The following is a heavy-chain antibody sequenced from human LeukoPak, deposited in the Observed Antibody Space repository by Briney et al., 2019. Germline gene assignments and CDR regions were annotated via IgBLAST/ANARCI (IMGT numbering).Heavy chain of an antibody. CDR2: ISSSGSYI. CDR3: ARDGSYFAFDI. Sequence: GGSLRLSCAASGFTLSNSRMNWVRQAPGKGLEWVSSISSSGSYIYYADSVKGRFTISRDNAKNSLYLQMNSLRAEDTAVYYCARDGSYFAFDIWGQGTMVTVSS. J-gene: IGHJ3*02. CDR1: GFTLSNSR. V-gene: IGHV3-21*01. D-gene: IGHD1-26*01.